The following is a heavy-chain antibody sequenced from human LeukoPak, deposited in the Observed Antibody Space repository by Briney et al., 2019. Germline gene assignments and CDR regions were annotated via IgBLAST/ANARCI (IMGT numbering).Heavy chain of an antibody. Sequence: ASVKVSCKASGYTFTDYYLHRVRQAPGQGLEWMGWINSNSGRTHYIQDFQGRVTMTRDTSISTAYMEVSRLRSDDTAVYYCARGGKYGCSGGSCYADSWGQGTLVTVSS. D-gene: IGHD2-15*01. CDR1: GYTFTDYY. V-gene: IGHV1-2*02. J-gene: IGHJ5*01. CDR3: ARGGKYGCSGGSCYADS. CDR2: INSNSGRT.